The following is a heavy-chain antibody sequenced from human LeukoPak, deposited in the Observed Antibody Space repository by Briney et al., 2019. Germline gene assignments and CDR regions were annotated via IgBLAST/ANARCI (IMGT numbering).Heavy chain of an antibody. J-gene: IGHJ4*02. Sequence: GGSLRLSCAASGFTFSSYGMHWVRQAPGKGLEWVAVISYDGSNKYYADSVKGRFTISRDNSKNTLYLQMNSLRAEDTAVYYCAKCRDYYDSSVDYWGQGTLVTVSS. CDR2: ISYDGSNK. D-gene: IGHD3-22*01. V-gene: IGHV3-30*18. CDR3: AKCRDYYDSSVDY. CDR1: GFTFSSYG.